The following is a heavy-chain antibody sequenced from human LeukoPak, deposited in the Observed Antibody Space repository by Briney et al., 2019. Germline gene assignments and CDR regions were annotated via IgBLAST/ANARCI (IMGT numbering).Heavy chain of an antibody. D-gene: IGHD2-21*02. V-gene: IGHV4-38-2*01. J-gene: IGHJ4*02. CDR1: GYSISSGYY. Sequence: SETLSLTCAVSGYSISSGYYCGWSRQPPGKGLEWIGSIYHSGSTYYNPSLKSRVTISVDTSKNQFSLKLSSVTAADTAVYYCARIGVVTTFDYWGQGTLVTVSS. CDR2: IYHSGST. CDR3: ARIGVVTTFDY.